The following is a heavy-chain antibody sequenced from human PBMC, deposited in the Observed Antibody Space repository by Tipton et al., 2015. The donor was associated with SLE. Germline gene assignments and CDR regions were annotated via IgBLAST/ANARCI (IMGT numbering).Heavy chain of an antibody. Sequence: SLRLSCEVTGITFSNAWMTWVRQAPGKGLEWIGRIKSSSDGGTADYAAPVKGRFTISRDDSKNTLSLQMNSLKTEDTAVYYCTTDAYFYGSGTLDAFDVWGQGTMVTVSS. CDR3: TTDAYFYGSGTLDAFDV. V-gene: IGHV3-15*01. J-gene: IGHJ3*01. D-gene: IGHD3-10*01. CDR2: IKSSSDGGTA. CDR1: GITFSNAW.